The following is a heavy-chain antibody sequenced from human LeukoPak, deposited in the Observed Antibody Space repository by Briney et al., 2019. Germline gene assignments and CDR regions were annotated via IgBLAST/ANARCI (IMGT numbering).Heavy chain of an antibody. CDR2: LSGSGGSA. V-gene: IGHV3-23*01. CDR1: GFTFSNYA. CDR3: AKGRYESSGFNWAA. Sequence: GGSLRLSCAASGFTFSNYAVTWVRQAPGKGLEWVSILSGSGGSAYYADSVKGRFTISRDNSKNTLYLQMNSLRAEDTAVYYCAKGRYESSGFNWAAWGQGTLVTISS. D-gene: IGHD3-22*01. J-gene: IGHJ4*02.